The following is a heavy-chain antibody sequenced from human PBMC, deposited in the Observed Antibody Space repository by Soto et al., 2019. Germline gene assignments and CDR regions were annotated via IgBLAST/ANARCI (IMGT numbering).Heavy chain of an antibody. Sequence: GGFLRLSCAASGVSFIIFAMNWVRQAPGQGLEWVSGISGGGGSTYYADSVKGRFTISRDNSNNTLYLQMNSLRAEDTAVYYCAKDPTSYDSSAQFDSWGQGILVTVSS. CDR3: AKDPTSYDSSAQFDS. CDR1: GVSFIIFA. J-gene: IGHJ4*02. V-gene: IGHV3-23*01. D-gene: IGHD3-22*01. CDR2: ISGGGGST.